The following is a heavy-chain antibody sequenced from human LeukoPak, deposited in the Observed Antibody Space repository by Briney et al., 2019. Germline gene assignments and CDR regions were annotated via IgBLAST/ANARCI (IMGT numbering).Heavy chain of an antibody. Sequence: SETLSLTCTVSGGSIRNSTYYWGWIRQPPGKGLEWIGIISYGGSTYYSPSLKSRVTISVDTSKNQFSLRLISVTAADTAVYYCARPNIPENGDYPNSFDYWGQGTLVTVSS. V-gene: IGHV4-39*01. CDR1: GGSIRNSTYY. CDR2: ISYGGST. J-gene: IGHJ4*02. CDR3: ARPNIPENGDYPNSFDY. D-gene: IGHD4-17*01.